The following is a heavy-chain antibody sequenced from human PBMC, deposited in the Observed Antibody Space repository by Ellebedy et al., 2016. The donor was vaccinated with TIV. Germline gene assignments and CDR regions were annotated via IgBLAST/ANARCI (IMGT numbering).Heavy chain of an antibody. Sequence: GESLKISXAASGFSISGNFISWVRQAPGRGLEWVSVFYSGGSTYYGDSVKGRFTISRDISQNTVYLQMNSLRAEDTAVYYCARDLIVPGPMDVWGQGTTVTVSS. D-gene: IGHD2-15*01. CDR1: GFSISGNF. CDR2: FYSGGST. V-gene: IGHV3-53*01. J-gene: IGHJ6*02. CDR3: ARDLIVPGPMDV.